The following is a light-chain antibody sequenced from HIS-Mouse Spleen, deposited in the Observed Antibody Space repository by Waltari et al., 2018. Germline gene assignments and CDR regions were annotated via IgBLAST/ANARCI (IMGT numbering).Light chain of an antibody. Sequence: SYELTQQPSVSVSPGQTARITCSGDALPRKSAYWYQQKSVPATVLVLYEDSKRPSGIPERFSGSSSGTMATLTISGAQVEDEADYYCYSTDSSGNHRVFGGGTKLTVL. CDR1: ALPRKS. J-gene: IGLJ2*01. V-gene: IGLV3-10*01. CDR2: EDS. CDR3: YSTDSSGNHRV.